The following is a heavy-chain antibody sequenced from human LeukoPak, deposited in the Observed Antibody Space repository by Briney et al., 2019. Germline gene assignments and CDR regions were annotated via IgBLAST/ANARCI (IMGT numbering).Heavy chain of an antibody. CDR1: GGSISSYY. J-gene: IGHJ6*03. CDR2: VYYSGST. V-gene: IGHV4-59*01. Sequence: KSSETLSLTCTVSGGSISSYYWSWIRQPPGKGLEWIGYVYYSGSTGYNPSLKSRVTISVDTSKNQFSLKLRSVTAADTAVYYCARDGYGSGSYYNGYYSYYMDVWGKGTTVTVSS. CDR3: ARDGYGSGSYYNGYYSYYMDV. D-gene: IGHD3-10*01.